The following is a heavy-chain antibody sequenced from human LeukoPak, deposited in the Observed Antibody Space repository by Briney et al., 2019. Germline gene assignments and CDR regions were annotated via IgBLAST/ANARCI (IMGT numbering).Heavy chain of an antibody. V-gene: IGHV3-7*01. D-gene: IGHD7-27*01. CDR3: AREGTLRAHWDPFDY. CDR1: GFTFSSYW. CDR2: INIEGSEK. J-gene: IGHJ4*02. Sequence: GGSLRLSCAASGFTFSSYWMSWVRQAPGKGLEWVATINIEGSEKYYVDSVKGRFTISRDNARNSLYLQMNSLRGEDTAVYYCAREGTLRAHWDPFDYWGQGTLVTVSS.